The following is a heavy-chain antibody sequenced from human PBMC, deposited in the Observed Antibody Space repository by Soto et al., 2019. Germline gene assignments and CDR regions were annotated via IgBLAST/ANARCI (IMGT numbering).Heavy chain of an antibody. CDR2: IYYSGST. D-gene: IGHD1-7*01. CDR1: GGSISSGGYY. V-gene: IGHV4-31*03. CDR3: ARDMELRSRAFDI. Sequence: SATLSITCTVSGGSISSGGYYWSWIRQHPGKGLEWIGYIYYSGSTYYNPSLKSRVTISADTSKNQFSLKLSSVTAADTAVYYCARDMELRSRAFDIWGQGTMVTVSS. J-gene: IGHJ3*02.